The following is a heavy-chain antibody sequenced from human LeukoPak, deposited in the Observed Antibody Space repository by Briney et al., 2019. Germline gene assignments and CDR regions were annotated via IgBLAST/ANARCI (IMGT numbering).Heavy chain of an antibody. CDR3: ARASLYYDSSGYAFDI. J-gene: IGHJ3*02. CDR1: GYSISSGYD. CDR2: ISHSGST. D-gene: IGHD3-22*01. V-gene: IGHV4-38-2*01. Sequence: PSETLSLTCAVSGYSISSGYDWGWIRPPPGKGLEWIGSISHSGSTHYNPSLKSRVTISVDTSKNQFSLKLSSVTAADTAVYYCARASLYYDSSGYAFDIWGQGTMVTVSS.